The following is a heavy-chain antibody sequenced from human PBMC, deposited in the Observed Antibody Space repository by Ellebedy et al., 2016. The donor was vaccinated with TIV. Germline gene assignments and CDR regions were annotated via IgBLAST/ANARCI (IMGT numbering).Heavy chain of an antibody. J-gene: IGHJ5*02. D-gene: IGHD6-13*01. CDR3: ARDAGIGNWFNP. V-gene: IGHV1-18*01. Sequence: ASVKVSXXASGYTFTSYGISWVRQAPGQGLEWMGWISAYNGNTNYAQKLQGRVTMTTDTSTSTAYMELRSLRSDDTAVYYCARDAGIGNWFNPWGQGTLVTVSS. CDR1: GYTFTSYG. CDR2: ISAYNGNT.